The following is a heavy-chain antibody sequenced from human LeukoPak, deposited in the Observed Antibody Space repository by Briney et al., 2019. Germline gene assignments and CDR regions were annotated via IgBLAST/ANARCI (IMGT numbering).Heavy chain of an antibody. J-gene: IGHJ5*02. V-gene: IGHV4-39*01. CDR2: IYYSGST. D-gene: IGHD3/OR15-3a*01. CDR3: ARGLLSGGNWFDP. Sequence: SETLSPTCTVSGGSISSSSYYWGWIRQPPGKGLEWIGSIYYSGSTYYNPSLKSRVTISVDTSKNQFSLKLSSVTAADTAVYYCARGLLSGGNWFDPWGQGTLVTVSS. CDR1: GGSISSSSYY.